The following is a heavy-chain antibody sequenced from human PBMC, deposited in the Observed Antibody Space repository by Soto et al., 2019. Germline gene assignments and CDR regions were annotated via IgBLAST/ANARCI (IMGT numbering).Heavy chain of an antibody. CDR2: INHSGST. V-gene: IGHV4-34*01. CDR1: GGSFSGYY. CDR3: ARVMGNCSGGSCHG. J-gene: IGHJ4*02. D-gene: IGHD2-15*01. Sequence: ETLSLTCAVYGGSFSGYYWSWIRQPPGKGLEWIGEINHSGSTNYNPSLKSRVTISVDTSKNQFSLKLSSVTAADTAVYYCARVMGNCSGGSCHGWGQGTLVTVSS.